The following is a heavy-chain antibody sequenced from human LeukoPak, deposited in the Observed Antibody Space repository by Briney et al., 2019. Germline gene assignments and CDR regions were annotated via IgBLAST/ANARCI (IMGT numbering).Heavy chain of an antibody. J-gene: IGHJ4*02. CDR3: ARSYDTNFDY. V-gene: IGHV4-59*01. CDR1: GGSIRSYY. Sequence: SETLSLTCTVSGGSIRSYYWSWIRQPPGKGLEWIGYVYFSGSTSYNPSLKSRVTISVDRSKNQFSLKLSSVAAADTAVYYCARSYDTNFDYWGQGTLVTVSS. CDR2: VYFSGST. D-gene: IGHD3-3*01.